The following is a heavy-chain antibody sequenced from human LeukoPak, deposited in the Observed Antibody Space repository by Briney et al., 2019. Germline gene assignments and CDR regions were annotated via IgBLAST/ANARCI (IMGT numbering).Heavy chain of an antibody. Sequence: PSDTLSLTCTVSGYSISSGYNWGWIRQPPGKGLEWIGNIYHSGITFYNPPLKSRVTISVDTSKNKFSLELSSVTAADTAVYYCATRSGVGWFDPWGQGTLVTVSS. J-gene: IGHJ5*02. V-gene: IGHV4-38-2*02. CDR2: IYHSGIT. CDR3: ATRSGVGWFDP. D-gene: IGHD3-3*01. CDR1: GYSISSGYN.